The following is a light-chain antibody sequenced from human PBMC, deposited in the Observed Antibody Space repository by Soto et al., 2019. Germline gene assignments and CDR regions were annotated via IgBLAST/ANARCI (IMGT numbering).Light chain of an antibody. Sequence: IVLTQSPGTLSLSPGERGALSCRSSQSVSSDYVAWYQQKPGQAPRLLISGASNRATGTTDRFRGSGSGTDFTLTITRLEPEDFAVYYCHQYGSAPWTVGPGTKVEIK. CDR2: GAS. J-gene: IGKJ1*01. V-gene: IGKV3-20*01. CDR3: HQYGSAPWT. CDR1: QSVSSDY.